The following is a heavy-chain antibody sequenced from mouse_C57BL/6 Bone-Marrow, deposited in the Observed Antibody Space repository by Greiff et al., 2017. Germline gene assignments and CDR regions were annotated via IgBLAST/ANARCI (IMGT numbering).Heavy chain of an antibody. V-gene: IGHV14-3*01. Sequence: VQLQQSVAELVRPGASVKLSCTASGFNITNTYMHWVKQRPEQGLEWIGRIDPANGNTKYDPKFQGKATITADTSSNTAYLQLSSLTSAYTAIYSCARGQLSLPYYFDYWGQGTTLTVSS. CDR1: GFNITNTY. D-gene: IGHD3-2*02. CDR3: ARGQLSLPYYFDY. CDR2: IDPANGNT. J-gene: IGHJ2*01.